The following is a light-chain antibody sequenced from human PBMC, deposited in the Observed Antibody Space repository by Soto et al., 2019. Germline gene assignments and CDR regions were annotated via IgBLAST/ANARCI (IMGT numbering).Light chain of an antibody. J-gene: IGKJ2*01. CDR2: DTS. CDR1: QGIDNW. CDR3: QQANSFPYT. V-gene: IGKV1-12*01. Sequence: DIQMTQSPSSVSASLGDRVTITCRASQGIDNWLAWYQQKPGKAPKLLIYDTSNLQSGVPSRFSGSGSGTDFTLTISSLQPEDFATYYCQQANSFPYTFGQGTKLEIK.